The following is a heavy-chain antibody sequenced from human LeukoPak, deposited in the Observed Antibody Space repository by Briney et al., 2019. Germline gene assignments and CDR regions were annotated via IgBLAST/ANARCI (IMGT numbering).Heavy chain of an antibody. J-gene: IGHJ4*02. CDR2: IKQDGGEK. CDR1: GFPFSSYW. V-gene: IGHV3-7*01. D-gene: IGHD5-18*01. CDR3: ARDQIDDTAMVTSIGLFDY. Sequence: GGSLRLSCAASGFPFSSYWMSWVRQAPGKGLEWVVNIKQDGGEKFYVDSVKGRFTISRDNSKNTLYLQMNSLRAEDTAVYYCARDQIDDTAMVTSIGLFDYWGQGTLVTVSS.